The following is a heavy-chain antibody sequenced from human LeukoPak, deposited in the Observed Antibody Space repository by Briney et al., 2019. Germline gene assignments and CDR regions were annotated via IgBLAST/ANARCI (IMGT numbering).Heavy chain of an antibody. V-gene: IGHV3-7*01. Sequence: GGSLTLSCAASGFTFSNYCMSWVRQPPGKGLEWVANIKEDGSEKYYVDPVKGRFTISRDNARNSLYLHMNSLRAEDTAVYYCASGRQLGYWGQGTLVTVSS. J-gene: IGHJ4*02. CDR1: GFTFSNYC. D-gene: IGHD6-13*01. CDR3: ASGRQLGY. CDR2: IKEDGSEK.